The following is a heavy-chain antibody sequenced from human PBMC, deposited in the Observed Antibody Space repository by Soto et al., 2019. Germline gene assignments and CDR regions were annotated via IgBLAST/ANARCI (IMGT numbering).Heavy chain of an antibody. Sequence: SETLSLTCTVSGGSVSGYYWSWIRQAPQKGLEWIGYVFYTGNTQYNPSLKSRLSISVDTSRSQFSLRLGSVTAADTAVYYCANGTVDWFDPWGQGIPVTVSS. V-gene: IGHV4-59*02. D-gene: IGHD2-21*01. CDR2: VFYTGNT. CDR1: GGSVSGYY. CDR3: ANGTVDWFDP. J-gene: IGHJ5*02.